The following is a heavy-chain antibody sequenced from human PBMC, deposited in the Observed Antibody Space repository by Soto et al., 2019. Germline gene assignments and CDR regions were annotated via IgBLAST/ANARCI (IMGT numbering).Heavy chain of an antibody. Sequence: QVQLQESGPGLVKPSQTLSLTCTVSGDSISSGDHYWSWIRQPPGKCLDWIGYIYSSGTTYSRRCLQSRVTISVDTSNNQFALTLNSVTAADTAVYYCARGAYIDSSAYFDYWGQGTMVPVS. CDR3: ARGAYIDSSAYFDY. V-gene: IGHV4-30-4*01. CDR1: GDSISSGDHY. D-gene: IGHD2-2*02. CDR2: IYSSGTT. J-gene: IGHJ4*02.